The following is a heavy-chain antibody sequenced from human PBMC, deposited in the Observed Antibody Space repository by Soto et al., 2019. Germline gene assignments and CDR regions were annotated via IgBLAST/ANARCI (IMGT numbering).Heavy chain of an antibody. CDR3: AKKAVSRAGNNYFDY. Sequence: GGSLRLSCAASGFTFDSYAMSWVRQAPGKGLEWVSIISGSGDTTYYADSVKGRLTISRDNSKNTLYLQMNSLRAEDTAVYHCAKKAVSRAGNNYFDYWGQGTLVTVSS. V-gene: IGHV3-23*01. D-gene: IGHD6-19*01. J-gene: IGHJ4*02. CDR2: ISGSGDTT. CDR1: GFTFDSYA.